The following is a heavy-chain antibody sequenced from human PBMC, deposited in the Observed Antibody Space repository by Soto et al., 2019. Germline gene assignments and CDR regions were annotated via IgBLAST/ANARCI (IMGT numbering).Heavy chain of an antibody. V-gene: IGHV1-69*02. J-gene: IGHJ6*02. D-gene: IGHD3-9*01. CDR1: GGTFSSYT. CDR2: IIPILGIA. CDR3: AGGYYDILTGYAGMDV. Sequence: QVQLVQSGAEVKKPGSSVKVSCKASGGTFSSYTISWVRQAPGQGLEWMGRIIPILGIANYAQKFKGRVTSTADKSPSTVCMGLSSLRFEDTVVYYCAGGYYDILTGYAGMDVWGQGTTVTVSS.